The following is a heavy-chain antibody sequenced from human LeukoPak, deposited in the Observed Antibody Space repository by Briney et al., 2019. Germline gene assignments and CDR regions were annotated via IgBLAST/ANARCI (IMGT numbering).Heavy chain of an antibody. J-gene: IGHJ4*02. V-gene: IGHV4-59*01. CDR3: ARGWGYFDS. CDR1: GGSISGYY. Sequence: SETLSLTCAVSGGSISGYYWSWIRQPPGKGLEWIGYIHYSGSTNYNPSLKSRVTISADTSKNHFSLQVTPLTAADTAVYYCARGWGYFDSWGQGTLVTVSS. D-gene: IGHD7-27*01. CDR2: IHYSGST.